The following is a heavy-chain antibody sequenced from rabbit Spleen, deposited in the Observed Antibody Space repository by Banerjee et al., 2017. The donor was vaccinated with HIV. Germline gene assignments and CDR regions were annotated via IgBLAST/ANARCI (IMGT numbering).Heavy chain of an antibody. CDR1: GFTISSSYW. V-gene: IGHV1S45*01. Sequence: QEQLVESGGGLVKPGASLTLTCTASGFTISSSYWICWVRQAPGKGLEWIACIYAGSSGSTYYASWAKGRFTISKTSSTTVTLQMTSLTAADTATYFCARGSAAMTIVITGYYLNLWGPGTLVTVS. CDR3: ARGSAAMTIVITGYYLNL. D-gene: IGHD2-1*01. CDR2: IYAGSSGST. J-gene: IGHJ4*01.